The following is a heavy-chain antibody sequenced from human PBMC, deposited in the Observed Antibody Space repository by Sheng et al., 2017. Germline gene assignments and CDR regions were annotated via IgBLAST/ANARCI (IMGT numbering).Heavy chain of an antibody. V-gene: IGHV3-33*01. J-gene: IGHJ4*02. CDR1: GFTFSSSD. D-gene: IGHD6-6*01. CDR2: IWSDGANK. Sequence: QVQLVESGGGVVQPGRSLRLSCAASGFTFSSSDMHWVRQAPGKGLEWVAVIWSDGANKYYADSVKGRFTISRDNSKNTLYLQVNSLRAEDTAVYYCARDSTSPLRPLDFWGQGTLVTVSS. CDR3: ARDSTSPLRPLDF.